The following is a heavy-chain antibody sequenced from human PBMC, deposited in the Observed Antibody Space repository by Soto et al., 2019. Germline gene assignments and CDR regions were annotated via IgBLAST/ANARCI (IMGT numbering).Heavy chain of an antibody. V-gene: IGHV1-2*06. CDR2: INPDSGDT. J-gene: IGHJ4*01. CDR3: ARGYFYGSGTYPIDY. D-gene: IGHD3-10*01. CDR1: GYTFTGFY. Sequence: ASVKVSCKASGYTFTGFYMHWVRQAPGQGLEWMGRINPDSGDTDYAQNVQGRVTMTTDTSTTTAYVELRTLRSDDTAIYYCARGYFYGSGTYPIDYWGQGTLVTVSS.